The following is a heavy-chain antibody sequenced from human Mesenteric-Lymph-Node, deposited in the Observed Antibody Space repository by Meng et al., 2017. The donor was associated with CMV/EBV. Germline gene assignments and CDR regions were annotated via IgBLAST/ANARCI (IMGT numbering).Heavy chain of an antibody. CDR3: ARGRVRYNWFDP. CDR1: GFTFSSYS. V-gene: IGHV3-66*02. D-gene: IGHD3/OR15-3a*01. J-gene: IGHJ5*02. CDR2: IYSGGNT. Sequence: GGSLRLSCAASGFTFSSYSMNWVRQAPGKGLEWVSIIYSGGNTYYADSVKGRFTISRDNSKNTLYLQMNSLRAEDTAVYYCARGRVRYNWFDPWGQGTLVTVSS.